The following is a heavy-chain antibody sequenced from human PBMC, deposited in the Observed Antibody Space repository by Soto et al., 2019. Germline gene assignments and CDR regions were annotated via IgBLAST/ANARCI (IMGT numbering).Heavy chain of an antibody. Sequence: QVQLQESGPGLVKPSQTLSLTCTVSGGSISSGDYYWSWLHQPPGKGLEWIGYTYYSGSTYSNPSLKSRVTISVDTSKIQFSRKLSSVTAADTAVYYCARGAYDSSGYYYVDYWGQGTLVTVSS. CDR3: ARGAYDSSGYYYVDY. V-gene: IGHV4-30-4*01. D-gene: IGHD3-22*01. CDR1: GGSISSGDYY. CDR2: TYYSGST. J-gene: IGHJ4*02.